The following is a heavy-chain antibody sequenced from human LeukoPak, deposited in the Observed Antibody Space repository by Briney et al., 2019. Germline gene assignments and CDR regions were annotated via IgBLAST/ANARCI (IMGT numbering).Heavy chain of an antibody. D-gene: IGHD6-13*01. V-gene: IGHV3-48*04. CDR3: ARGIADGY. J-gene: IGHJ4*02. CDR2: ISSSSSTI. Sequence: GGAPRLSCSASGFTFSSYSLNWVRQAPGKGLEWVSYISSSSSTIYYADSVKGRFTISRDNAKNSLYLQMNSLRAEDTAVYYCARGIADGYWGQGTLVTVSS. CDR1: GFTFSSYS.